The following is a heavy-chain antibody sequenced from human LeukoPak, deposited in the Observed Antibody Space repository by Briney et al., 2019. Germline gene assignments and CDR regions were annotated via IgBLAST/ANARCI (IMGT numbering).Heavy chain of an antibody. D-gene: IGHD1/OR15-1a*01. V-gene: IGHV4-59*02. Sequence: PSETLSLTCSVSGDSVNSNYWTWIRQPPGKGLQWIGYIYDSTTTNYNPSLKSRVTMSVDTSKNQFSLKLRSVAAADTAVYYCARESPNGDWNNWGQGTLVTVSS. CDR2: IYDSTTT. J-gene: IGHJ4*02. CDR3: ARESPNGDWNN. CDR1: GDSVNSNY.